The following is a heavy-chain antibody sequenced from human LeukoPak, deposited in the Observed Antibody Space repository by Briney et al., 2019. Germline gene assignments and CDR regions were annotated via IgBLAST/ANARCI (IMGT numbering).Heavy chain of an antibody. CDR3: ARQLAGLAPPGFIDS. CDR1: GGSINSPY. V-gene: IGHV4-59*08. CDR2: IYYGGST. D-gene: IGHD3-3*02. J-gene: IGHJ4*02. Sequence: KTSETLSLTCTVSGGSINSPYWTWIRQPPGKGLEWIGYIYYGGSTDYSPSLKSRATISLDTSKDQFSLHLTSVTAADTAVYYCARQLAGLAPPGFIDSWGQGTLVTVSS.